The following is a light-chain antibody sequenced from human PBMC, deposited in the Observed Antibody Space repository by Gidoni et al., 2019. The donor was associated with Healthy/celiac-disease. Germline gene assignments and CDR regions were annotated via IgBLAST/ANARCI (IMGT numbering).Light chain of an antibody. CDR3: RQLNSYSIT. CDR2: AAS. Sequence: DIHLIQSPSFLSASVGERVTITCRASQGISSYLAWYQQKPAKAPNLLIHAASTFQSGVLSKLSSSRSGTAFTIPISSLQPADFATYYYRQLNSYSITFGQGTRLEIK. J-gene: IGKJ5*01. CDR1: QGISSY. V-gene: IGKV1-9*01.